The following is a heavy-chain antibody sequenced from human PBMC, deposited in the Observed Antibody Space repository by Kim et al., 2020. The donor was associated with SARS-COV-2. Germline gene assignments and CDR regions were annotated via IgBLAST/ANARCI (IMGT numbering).Heavy chain of an antibody. V-gene: IGHV4-34*01. J-gene: IGHJ6*02. CDR1: GGSFSGYY. D-gene: IGHD6-6*01. CDR3: ARLPSSFPYYYYGMDV. CDR2: INHSGST. Sequence: SETLSLTCAVYGGSFSGYYWSWIRQPPGKGLEWIGEINHSGSTNYNPSLKSRVTISVDTSKNQFSLKLSSVTAADTAVYYCARLPSSFPYYYYGMDVWGQGTTVTVSS.